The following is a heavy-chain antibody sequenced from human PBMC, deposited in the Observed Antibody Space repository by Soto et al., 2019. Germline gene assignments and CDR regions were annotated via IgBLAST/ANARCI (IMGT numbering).Heavy chain of an antibody. CDR2: INHSGST. J-gene: IGHJ4*02. Sequence: SETLSLTCAVYGGSFSGYYWSWIRQPPGKGLEWIGEINHSGSTNYNPSLKSRVTISVDTSKNQFSLKLSSVTAADTAVYYCASRYSSSWYYFDYWGQGTLVTVSS. D-gene: IGHD6-13*01. V-gene: IGHV4-34*01. CDR1: GGSFSGYY. CDR3: ASRYSSSWYYFDY.